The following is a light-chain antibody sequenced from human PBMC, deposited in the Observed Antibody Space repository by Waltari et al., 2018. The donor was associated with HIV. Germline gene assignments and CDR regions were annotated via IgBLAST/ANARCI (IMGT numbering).Light chain of an antibody. CDR2: GAS. Sequence: ETVMPQSPASLSVSPGERVTLSCRASQSVSSKLTWYQQKPGQAPRLLIYGASSRATGIPARFSGSGSGTEFTLTISSLRSEDSAVYYCQQYYNWPLTFGGGTKVEIK. CDR3: QQYYNWPLT. J-gene: IGKJ4*01. V-gene: IGKV3-15*01. CDR1: QSVSSK.